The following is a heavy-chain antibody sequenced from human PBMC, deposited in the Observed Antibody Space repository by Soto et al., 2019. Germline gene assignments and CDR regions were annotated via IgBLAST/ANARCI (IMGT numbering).Heavy chain of an antibody. CDR2: ISGNGGST. Sequence: GGSLRLSCAASGFTFRSHAMSWVRQAPGKGLEWVSVISGNGGSTYYADSVKGRFTISRDNSKNTLYLLMSSLRAEDMAVYYCAKTGGAGDWPDPWGQGTLVTVSS. CDR1: GFTFRSHA. D-gene: IGHD2-8*02. J-gene: IGHJ5*02. CDR3: AKTGGAGDWPDP. V-gene: IGHV3-23*01.